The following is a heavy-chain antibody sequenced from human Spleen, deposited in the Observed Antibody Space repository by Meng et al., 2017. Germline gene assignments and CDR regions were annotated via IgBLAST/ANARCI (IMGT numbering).Heavy chain of an antibody. V-gene: IGHV3-23*01. J-gene: IGHJ4*02. CDR1: GFTFSSYA. CDR2: ISGSAGST. D-gene: IGHD2-15*01. CDR3: AKDRFRSSGVSCADY. Sequence: GESLKISCAASGFTFSSYAMSWVRQAPGKGLEWVSAISGSAGSTYHADSVEGRFTISRDNSKNTLYLQMNSLRAEDTAVYYCAKDRFRSSGVSCADYWGQGTLVTVSS.